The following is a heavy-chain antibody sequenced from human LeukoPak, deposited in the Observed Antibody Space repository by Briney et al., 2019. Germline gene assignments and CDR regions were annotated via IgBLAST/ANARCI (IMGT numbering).Heavy chain of an antibody. Sequence: KPGESLKISCKGSGYSFTSYWIGWVRQMPGKGLEWMGIIYPGDSDTRYSPSFQGQVTISADKSISTAYLQWSSLKASDTAMYYCARLELYYYGSGGYPPPDYWGQGTLVTVSS. CDR2: IYPGDSDT. J-gene: IGHJ4*02. CDR3: ARLELYYYGSGGYPPPDY. CDR1: GYSFTSYW. D-gene: IGHD3-10*01. V-gene: IGHV5-51*03.